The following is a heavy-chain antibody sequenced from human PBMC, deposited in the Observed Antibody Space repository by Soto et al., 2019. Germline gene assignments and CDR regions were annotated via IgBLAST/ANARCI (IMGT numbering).Heavy chain of an antibody. CDR3: ARVAGPNNWFDP. CDR2: INPKSGGT. CDR1: GYTFADYY. V-gene: IGHV1-2*02. Sequence: QVQLVQSGAAVKQPGASVKVSCKASGYTFADYYIHWVRQAPGQGLEWMGWINPKSGGTIYAEKCQDRVTMTREKSIKTAYMELSSLTSDDTAVYYCARVAGPNNWFDPWGQGTLVTVSS. J-gene: IGHJ5*02.